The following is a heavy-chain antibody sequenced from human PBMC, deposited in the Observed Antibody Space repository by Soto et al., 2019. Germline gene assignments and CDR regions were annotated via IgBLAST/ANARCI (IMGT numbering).Heavy chain of an antibody. J-gene: IGHJ5*02. CDR1: GGTFSSYA. V-gene: IGHV1-69*01. CDR2: IIPIFGTA. D-gene: IGHD6-13*01. CDR3: ATYSSSSPGTFDP. Sequence: QVQLVQSGAEVKKPGSSVKVSCKASGGTFSSYAISWVRQAPGQGLEWMGGIIPIFGTANYAQKFQGRVTITADESTSTADMELSSLRSEDTSVYYCATYSSSSPGTFDPWGQGTLVTVSA.